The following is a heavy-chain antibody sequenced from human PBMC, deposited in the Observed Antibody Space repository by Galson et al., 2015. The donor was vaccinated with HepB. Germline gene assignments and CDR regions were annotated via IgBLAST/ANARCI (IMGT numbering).Heavy chain of an antibody. CDR3: ARDSRFLEWENYYYGMDV. CDR1: GFTFSDYY. D-gene: IGHD3-3*01. V-gene: IGHV3-11*01. CDR2: ISSSGSTI. J-gene: IGHJ6*02. Sequence: SLRLSCAASGFTFSDYYMSWIRQAPGKGLEWVSYISSSGSTIYYADSVKGRFTISRDNAKNSLYLQMNSLRAEDTAVYYCARDSRFLEWENYYYGMDVWGQGTTVTVSS.